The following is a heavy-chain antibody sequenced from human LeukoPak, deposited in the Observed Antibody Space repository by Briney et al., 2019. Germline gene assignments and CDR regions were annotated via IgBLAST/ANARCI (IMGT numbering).Heavy chain of an antibody. V-gene: IGHV3-48*03. D-gene: IGHD3-10*01. CDR1: GFTFSSYE. Sequence: PGGSLRLSCAASGFTFSSYEMNWVRQAPGKGLEWVSYISSSGRIIYYADSVKGRFTISRDSAKNSLYLQMDSLKTEDTAVYYCTGNYYGSGSYADFDYWGQGTLVTVSS. CDR2: ISSSGRII. CDR3: TGNYYGSGSYADFDY. J-gene: IGHJ4*02.